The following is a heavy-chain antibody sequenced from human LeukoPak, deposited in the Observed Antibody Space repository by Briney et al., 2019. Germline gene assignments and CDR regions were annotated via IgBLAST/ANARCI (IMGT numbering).Heavy chain of an antibody. CDR3: ARVHSGWSPDY. J-gene: IGHJ4*02. Sequence: ASVKVSRKASGYTFTSNYIHWVRQAPGQGLEWMGWISAYNGDTNYAQKLQGRVTMTTDTSTSTAYMELRSLRSDDTAVYYCARVHSGWSPDYWGQGTLVIVSS. D-gene: IGHD6-19*01. CDR2: ISAYNGDT. V-gene: IGHV1-18*04. CDR1: GYTFTSNY.